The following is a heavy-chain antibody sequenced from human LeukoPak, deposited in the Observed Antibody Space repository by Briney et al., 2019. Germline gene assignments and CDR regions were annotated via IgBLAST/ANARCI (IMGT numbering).Heavy chain of an antibody. J-gene: IGHJ4*02. CDR3: ARGGVGLRSSYYFDY. V-gene: IGHV4-34*01. Sequence: SETLSLTCAVYGGSFSGYYRSWIRQPPGKGLEWIGEINHSGSTNYNPSLKSRVTISVDTSKNQFSLKLSSVTAADTAVYYCARGGVGLRSSYYFDYWGQGTLVTVSS. CDR1: GGSFSGYY. CDR2: INHSGST. D-gene: IGHD4-17*01.